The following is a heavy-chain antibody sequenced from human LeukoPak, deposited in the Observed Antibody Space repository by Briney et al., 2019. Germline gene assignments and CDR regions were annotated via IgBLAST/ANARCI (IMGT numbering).Heavy chain of an antibody. D-gene: IGHD3-22*01. J-gene: IGHJ4*02. CDR1: GYTFTGYY. V-gene: IGHV1-2*02. Sequence: GASVKVSCKASGYTFTGYYMHWVRQAPGQGLEWMGWINPNSGGTNYAQKFQGRVTMTRDTSISTAYMELSRLRSDDTAVYYCVRSTVRHYYDSSGYYPAFDYWGQGTLVTVSS. CDR2: INPNSGGT. CDR3: VRSTVRHYYDSSGYYPAFDY.